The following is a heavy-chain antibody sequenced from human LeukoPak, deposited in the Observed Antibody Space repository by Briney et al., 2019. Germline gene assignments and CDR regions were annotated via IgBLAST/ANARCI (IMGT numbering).Heavy chain of an antibody. CDR2: TNTNTGNP. CDR1: GYTFTSYA. Sequence: ASVTVSCTASGYTFTSYAMNWVRQAPGQGLEWMGWTNTNTGNPTYAQGFTGRFVFSLDTSVSTAYLQISSLKAEDTAVYYCARTSVSGLDYWGQGTLVTVSS. CDR3: ARTSVSGLDY. V-gene: IGHV7-4-1*02. J-gene: IGHJ4*02. D-gene: IGHD5/OR15-5a*01.